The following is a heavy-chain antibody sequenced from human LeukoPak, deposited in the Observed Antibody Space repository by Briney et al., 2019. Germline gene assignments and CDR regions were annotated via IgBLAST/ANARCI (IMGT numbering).Heavy chain of an antibody. J-gene: IGHJ6*02. D-gene: IGHD3-22*01. CDR2: INAGSANT. Sequence: ASAKVSCKASGYSFTSYAVHWVRQAPGQKLEWMGWINAGSANTKYSQKFQGRVTFTSDTSADTAYMELNSLRSEDTAVYYCARNGVTTPGMDVWGQGTTVSVS. V-gene: IGHV1-3*01. CDR3: ARNGVTTPGMDV. CDR1: GYSFTSYA.